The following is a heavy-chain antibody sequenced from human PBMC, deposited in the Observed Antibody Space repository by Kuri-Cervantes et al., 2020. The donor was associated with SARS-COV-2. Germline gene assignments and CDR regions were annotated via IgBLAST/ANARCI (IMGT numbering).Heavy chain of an antibody. D-gene: IGHD4-17*01. CDR1: GGSISSSSYY. CDR3: ARGGTTVPTSGAFDF. V-gene: IGHV4-31*03. CDR2: VYYNGNT. J-gene: IGHJ3*01. Sequence: SETLSLTCTVSGGSISSSSYYWGWIRQHPGRGPEWIGYVYYNGNTFYSPSLKSRVTMSIDTSRNQFSLRLSSVTAADTAVYYCARGGTTVPTSGAFDFWAKGHWSPSPQ.